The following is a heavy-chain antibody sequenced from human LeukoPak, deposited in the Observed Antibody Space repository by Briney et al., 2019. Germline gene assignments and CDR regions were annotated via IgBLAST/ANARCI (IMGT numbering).Heavy chain of an antibody. CDR2: INHSGST. Sequence: SETLSLTCAVYGGSFSGYYWSWIRQPPGKGLEWIGEINHSGSTNYNPSLKSRVTISVDTSKNQFSLKLSSVTAADTAVYYCARCGAKLRYFDWLPNFDYWGQGTLVTVSS. CDR3: ARCGAKLRYFDWLPNFDY. V-gene: IGHV4-34*01. D-gene: IGHD3-9*01. CDR1: GGSFSGYY. J-gene: IGHJ4*02.